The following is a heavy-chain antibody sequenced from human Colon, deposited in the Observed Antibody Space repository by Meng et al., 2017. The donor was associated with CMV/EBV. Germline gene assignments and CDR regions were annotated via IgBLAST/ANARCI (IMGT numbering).Heavy chain of an antibody. Sequence: CTFACFSLSTSAGGAAWIRQPSGKPLEWLALLYWNDDNHYSPSLKNRLTITQDTSKNHVVLTMTNMDPDDTGTYYCAHTAGWLPRYWGQGILVTVSS. J-gene: IGHJ4*02. V-gene: IGHV2-5*01. D-gene: IGHD5-24*01. CDR1: CFSLSTSAGG. CDR2: LYWNDDN. CDR3: AHTAGWLPRY.